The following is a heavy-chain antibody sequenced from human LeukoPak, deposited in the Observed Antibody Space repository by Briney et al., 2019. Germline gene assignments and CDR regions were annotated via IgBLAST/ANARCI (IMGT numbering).Heavy chain of an antibody. CDR3: ARPPWELRGRDAFDI. CDR1: GFTFSSYA. CDR2: ISGSGGST. J-gene: IGHJ3*02. V-gene: IGHV3-23*01. Sequence: GGSLRLSCAASGFTFSSYAMSWVRQAPGKGLEWVSAISGSGGSTYYADSVKGRFTISRDNSKDTLYLQMNSLRAEDTAVYYCARPPWELRGRDAFDIWGRGTMVTVSS. D-gene: IGHD1-26*01.